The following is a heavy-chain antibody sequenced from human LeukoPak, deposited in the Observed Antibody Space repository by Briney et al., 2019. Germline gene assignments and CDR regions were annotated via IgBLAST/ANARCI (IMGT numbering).Heavy chain of an antibody. Sequence: PGDSLRLSCAASGFTFSSHAMSWVRQAPGKGLEWVSVINGGGGITYYIASVKGRFTISRDNSKNTLYLQMNSLRAEDTAVYYCARGRGEFSGYDLALFDYWGQGTLVTVSS. CDR3: ARGRGEFSGYDLALFDY. V-gene: IGHV3-23*01. CDR2: INGGGGIT. CDR1: GFTFSSHA. D-gene: IGHD5-12*01. J-gene: IGHJ4*02.